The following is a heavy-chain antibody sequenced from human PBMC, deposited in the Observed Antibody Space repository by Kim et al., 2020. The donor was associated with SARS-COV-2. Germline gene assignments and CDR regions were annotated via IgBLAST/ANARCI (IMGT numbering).Heavy chain of an antibody. J-gene: IGHJ4*02. Sequence: DDSTYYAESVNARFTVARDSARNTLYLQMNGLRSDDTASYYCVKGARRDYWGPGTLVTVSS. CDR2: DDST. CDR3: VKGARRDY. V-gene: IGHV3-23*01.